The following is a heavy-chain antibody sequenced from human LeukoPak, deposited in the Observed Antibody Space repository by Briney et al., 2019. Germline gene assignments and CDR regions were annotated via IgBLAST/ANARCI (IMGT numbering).Heavy chain of an antibody. CDR2: ISGSGGST. V-gene: IGHV3-23*01. D-gene: IGHD2-2*01. Sequence: GGSLTLSCAASGFTFSSYAMSWVRQAPGKGLEWVSAISGSGGSTYYADSVKGRFTISRDNSKNTLYLQMNSLRAEDTVVYCCAKDFPYCGSTSCPRWYFDYWGQGTLVTVSS. J-gene: IGHJ4*02. CDR1: GFTFSSYA. CDR3: AKDFPYCGSTSCPRWYFDY.